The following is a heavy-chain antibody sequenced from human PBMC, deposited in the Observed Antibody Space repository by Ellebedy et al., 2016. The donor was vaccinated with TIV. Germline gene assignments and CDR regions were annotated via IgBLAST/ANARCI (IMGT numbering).Heavy chain of an antibody. V-gene: IGHV4-4*07. J-gene: IGHJ4*02. Sequence: MPSETLSLTCTVSGGSISSYYWRWIRQPAATGLEWIGPIYTSGSTHYNPSLQSRVTMSVDTSKNQFSLKLSSVTAADTAVYYCAGGYSSGWTDYWGQGTLVTVSS. CDR1: GGSISSYY. D-gene: IGHD6-19*01. CDR3: AGGYSSGWTDY. CDR2: IYTSGST.